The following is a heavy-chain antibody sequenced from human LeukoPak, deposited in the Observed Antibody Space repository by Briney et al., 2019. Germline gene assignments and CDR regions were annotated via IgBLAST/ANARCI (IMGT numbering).Heavy chain of an antibody. D-gene: IGHD6-13*01. Sequence: PSETLSLTCIVSGGSISSYYWSWIRQPAGKGLEWIGRIYSSGSTNYNPSLKSRVTMSVDTSKNQFSLKLGSVTAADTAVYYCARYSSSWTDAFDIWGQGTMVTVSS. J-gene: IGHJ3*02. V-gene: IGHV4-4*07. CDR2: IYSSGST. CDR1: GGSISSYY. CDR3: ARYSSSWTDAFDI.